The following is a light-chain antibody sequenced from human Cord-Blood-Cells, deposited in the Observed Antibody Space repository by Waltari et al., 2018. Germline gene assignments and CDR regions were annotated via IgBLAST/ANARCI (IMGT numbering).Light chain of an antibody. V-gene: IGLV2-11*01. CDR1: SSDVGGYNY. CDR2: DVS. J-gene: IGLJ3*02. Sequence: QSALTQPRSVSGSPGPSVTISRTGTSSDVGGYNYVPWYQQHPGKAPKLMIYDVSKRPSGVPDRFSGSKSGNTASLTISGLQAEDEADYYCCSYAGSYTWVFGGGTKLTVL. CDR3: CSYAGSYTWV.